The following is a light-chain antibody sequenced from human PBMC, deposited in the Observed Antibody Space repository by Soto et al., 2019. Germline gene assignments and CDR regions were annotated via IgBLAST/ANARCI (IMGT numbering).Light chain of an antibody. J-gene: IGLJ2*01. CDR1: RSNIGSNT. CDR2: NND. CDR3: ATWDDSLNGYVV. Sequence: QPVLTQPPSASRTPGQRVTISCSGSRSNIGSNTVNWYQQLPGMAPRLLIYNNDQRPSGVPDRFSGSKSGTSASLAISGLQSEDEADYYCATWDDSLNGYVVFGGGTQLTVL. V-gene: IGLV1-44*01.